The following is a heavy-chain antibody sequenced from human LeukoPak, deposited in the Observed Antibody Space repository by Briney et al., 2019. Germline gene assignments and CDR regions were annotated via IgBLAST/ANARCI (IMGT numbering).Heavy chain of an antibody. CDR3: ARPRRNGGSYSRDAFDI. CDR1: GYSFTSYW. Sequence: GESLKISCKGSGYSFTSYWIGWVRQMPGKGLEWMGIIYPGDSDTRYSPSFQGQVTISADKSISTAYLQWSSLKASDTAMYYCARPRRNGGSYSRDAFDIWGQGTMVTVSS. D-gene: IGHD1-26*01. J-gene: IGHJ3*02. V-gene: IGHV5-51*01. CDR2: IYPGDSDT.